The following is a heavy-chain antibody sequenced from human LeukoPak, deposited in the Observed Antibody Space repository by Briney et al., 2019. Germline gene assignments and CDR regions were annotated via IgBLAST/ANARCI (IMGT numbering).Heavy chain of an antibody. CDR1: GDSISGHY. V-gene: IGHV4-59*11. CDR3: ARWQAVPRLYDC. CDR2: IHYTGTT. D-gene: IGHD6-19*01. Sequence: SETLSLTCTVSGDSISGHYWSWIRQPPGKGLEWIGYIHYTGTTNFNPSLKSRVTMSVNTSKDQFSLNLSSVTAADTDVYFCARWQAVPRLYDCWGQGTLVTVSA. J-gene: IGHJ4*02.